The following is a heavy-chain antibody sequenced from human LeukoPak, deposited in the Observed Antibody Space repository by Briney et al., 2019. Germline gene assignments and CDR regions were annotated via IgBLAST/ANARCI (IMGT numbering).Heavy chain of an antibody. Sequence: GGSLRLSCAASGFTFRSYGMHWVRQAPGKGLEWVAFIRYDGSNKYYADSVKGRFTISRDNSKNTLYLQMNSLRAEDTAVYYGAKDGVPIRYFGRNYFDYWGQGTLVTVSS. J-gene: IGHJ4*02. CDR3: AKDGVPIRYFGRNYFDY. D-gene: IGHD2-8*01. CDR2: IRYDGSNK. V-gene: IGHV3-30*02. CDR1: GFTFRSYG.